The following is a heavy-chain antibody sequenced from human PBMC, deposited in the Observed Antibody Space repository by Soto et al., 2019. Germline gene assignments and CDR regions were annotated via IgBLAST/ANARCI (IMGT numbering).Heavy chain of an antibody. J-gene: IGHJ3*02. D-gene: IGHD4-17*01. CDR1: GFTFDDYA. V-gene: IGHV3-9*01. CDR2: ISWNSGSI. Sequence: EVQLVESGGGLVQPGRSLRLSCAASGFTFDDYAMHWVRQAPGKGLEWVSGISWNSGSIGYADSVKGRFTISRDNAKNSLYLQMNRLRAEDTALYYCAKDMEGDGDYTAFDIWGQGTMVTVSS. CDR3: AKDMEGDGDYTAFDI.